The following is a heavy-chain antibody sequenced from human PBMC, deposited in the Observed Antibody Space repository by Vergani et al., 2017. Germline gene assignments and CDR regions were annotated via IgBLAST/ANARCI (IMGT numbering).Heavy chain of an antibody. CDR3: TTDPRYCGDGSCYWLRDHHYYGMDV. CDR1: GFSFRNAW. V-gene: IGHV3-15*07. D-gene: IGHD2-21*01. Sequence: EVQLVESGGGIVKPGGSLRLSCVASGFSFRNAWMNWVRRTPGKGLDWVGRIISTFDRGTTDYAAAVKGRFTISRDDSKNTLFLQMNGLKTEDIGVYYCTTDPRYCGDGSCYWLRDHHYYGMDVWGQGTTVTVSS. J-gene: IGHJ6*02. CDR2: IISTFDRGTT.